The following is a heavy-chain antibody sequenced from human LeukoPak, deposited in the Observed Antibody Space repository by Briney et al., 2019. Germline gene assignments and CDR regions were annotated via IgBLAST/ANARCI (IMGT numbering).Heavy chain of an antibody. D-gene: IGHD4-23*01. J-gene: IGHJ6*02. Sequence: SQTLSLTCVISGDSVSSNSAAWNWIRQSPSRGLEWLGRTYYRSKWYSYSAVSVKSRIIINPDTSKNQFSLQLNSVTPEDTAVYYCARVTPIAPYIMAVWGQGTTVTVS. CDR3: ARVTPIAPYIMAV. CDR1: GDSVSSNSAA. V-gene: IGHV6-1*01. CDR2: TYYRSKWYS.